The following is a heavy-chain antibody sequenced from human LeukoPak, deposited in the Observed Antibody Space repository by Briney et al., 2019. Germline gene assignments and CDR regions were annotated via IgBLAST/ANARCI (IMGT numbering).Heavy chain of an antibody. V-gene: IGHV4-59*01. D-gene: IGHD2-2*01. Sequence: SETLSLTCTVSGGSIGSYYWNWIRQPPGKGLEWMGYVSYSGSTNYNPSLKSGGTMSVDKSDNQFPLMLITVTAADPAVYFCTRATSGYYFDFWGQGTLVTVSS. CDR2: VSYSGST. J-gene: IGHJ4*02. CDR3: TRATSGYYFDF. CDR1: GGSIGSYY.